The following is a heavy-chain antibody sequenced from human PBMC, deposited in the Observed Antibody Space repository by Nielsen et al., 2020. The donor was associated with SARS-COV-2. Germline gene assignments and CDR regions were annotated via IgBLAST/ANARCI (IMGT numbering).Heavy chain of an antibody. D-gene: IGHD2-15*01. CDR1: GFTFSSYG. J-gene: IGHJ1*01. Sequence: GESLKISCAASGFTFSSYGMHWVRQAPGKGLEWVAVISYDGSNKYYADSVKGRFTISRDNSKNTLYLQMNSLRAEDTAVYYCAKGPIVVVVAATPSPYFQHWGQGTLVTVSS. V-gene: IGHV3-30*18. CDR2: ISYDGSNK. CDR3: AKGPIVVVVAATPSPYFQH.